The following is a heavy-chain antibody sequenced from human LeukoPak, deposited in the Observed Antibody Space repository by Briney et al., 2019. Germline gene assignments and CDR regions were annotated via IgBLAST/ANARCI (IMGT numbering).Heavy chain of an antibody. CDR3: AKSWGVEYSSGFYIGVDY. D-gene: IGHD3-22*01. Sequence: GGSLRLSCAASGFTFSSFGMNWVRQAPGKGLEWVSYISSSSSSIYYADSVKGRFTISRDNAKNSLYLQMNSLRAEDTAVFYCAKSWGVEYSSGFYIGVDYWGQGTLVTVSS. CDR2: ISSSSSSI. J-gene: IGHJ4*02. CDR1: GFTFSSFG. V-gene: IGHV3-48*01.